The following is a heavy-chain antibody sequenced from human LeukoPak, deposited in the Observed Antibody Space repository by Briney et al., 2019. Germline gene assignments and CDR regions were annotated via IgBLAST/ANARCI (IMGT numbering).Heavy chain of an antibody. CDR3: ASGSSNDLSPQLHY. CDR1: GFTFSSYG. D-gene: IGHD1-1*01. Sequence: PGGSLRLSCAASGFTFSSYGMHWVRQAPGKGLEWVAVIWYDGSNKYYGDSVKGRFTISRDNSKNTLYLQMNSLRAEDSAVYYCASGSSNDLSPQLHYWGQGTLVTVSS. V-gene: IGHV3-33*01. J-gene: IGHJ4*02. CDR2: IWYDGSNK.